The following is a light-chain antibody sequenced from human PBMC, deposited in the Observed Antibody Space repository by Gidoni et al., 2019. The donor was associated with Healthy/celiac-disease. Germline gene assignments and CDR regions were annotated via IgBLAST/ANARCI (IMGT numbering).Light chain of an antibody. V-gene: IGKV3-11*01. Sequence: DIVFTHSPSTLSLSPGERATLSCSASQSVSSYLAWYHQKPGQAPRLLIYDASNRATGIPARFSGSGSGTDFTLTISSLEPEDFAVYYCQQRRNWHPWKFGQGTKVESK. CDR3: QQRRNWHPWK. CDR2: DAS. CDR1: QSVSSY. J-gene: IGKJ1*01.